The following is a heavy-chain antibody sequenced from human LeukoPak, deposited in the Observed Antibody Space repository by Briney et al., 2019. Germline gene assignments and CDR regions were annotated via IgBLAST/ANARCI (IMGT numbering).Heavy chain of an antibody. CDR2: VYHSGIT. CDR3: ARYYGAGSYSAYYFFGMDV. J-gene: IGHJ6*02. CDR1: GDSLTSYY. Sequence: PSEPLSLTCTVSGDSLTSYYWNWLRQPPGKRLEYIGWVYHSGITNYNPSLKSRVTLSVDTSKNQFSRRLSSVTAADTAVYYCARYYGAGSYSAYYFFGMDVWGRGTTVTVSS. D-gene: IGHD3-10*01. V-gene: IGHV4-59*08.